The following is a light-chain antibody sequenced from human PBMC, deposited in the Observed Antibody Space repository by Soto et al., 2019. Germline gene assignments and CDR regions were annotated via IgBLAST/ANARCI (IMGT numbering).Light chain of an antibody. V-gene: IGKV3-20*01. CDR3: QHYGTSPRT. J-gene: IGKJ1*01. CDR2: GAS. Sequence: EIVXXQSPGTXXLSPGERATXXXXASQXVXXSYLAWYQQKPGQAPRLLIYGASSRATGIPDRFSGSWSGTDFTLTISRLEPGDFAVYYCQHYGTSPRTFGQGTKVEIK. CDR1: QXVXXSY.